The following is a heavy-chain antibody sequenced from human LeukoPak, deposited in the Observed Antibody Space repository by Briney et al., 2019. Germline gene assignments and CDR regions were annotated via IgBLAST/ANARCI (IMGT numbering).Heavy chain of an antibody. J-gene: IGHJ4*02. V-gene: IGHV3-74*01. D-gene: IGHD3-22*01. CDR3: ARDGRHYYDSSGLNDY. CDR1: GFTFSDTW. CDR2: IRSDGSDT. Sequence: GGSLRLSCAASGFTFSDTWMHWVRQAPGEGLVWVSRIRSDGSDTRYAESVKGRFTISRDNAKNSLYLQMNSLRAEDTAVYYCARDGRHYYDSSGLNDYWGQGTLVTVSS.